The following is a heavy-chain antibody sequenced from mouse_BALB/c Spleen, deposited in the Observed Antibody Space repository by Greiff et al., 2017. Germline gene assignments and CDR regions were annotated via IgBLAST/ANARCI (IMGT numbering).Heavy chain of an antibody. V-gene: IGHV3-2*02. J-gene: IGHJ4*01. CDR1: GYSITSDYA. D-gene: IGHD2-2*01. CDR2: ISYSGST. CDR3: ASYYGYDRAMDY. Sequence: EVQLVESGPGLVKPSQSLSLTCTVTGYSITSDYAWNWIRQFPGNKLEWMGYISYSGSTSYNPSLKSRISITRDTSKNQFFLQLNSVTTEDTATYYCASYYGYDRAMDYWGQGTSVTVSS.